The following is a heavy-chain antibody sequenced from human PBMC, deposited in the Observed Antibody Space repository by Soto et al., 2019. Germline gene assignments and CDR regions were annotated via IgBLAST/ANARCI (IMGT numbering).Heavy chain of an antibody. CDR2: IYYSGST. V-gene: IGHV4-39*01. J-gene: IGHJ4*02. CDR1: GGSISSSSYY. D-gene: IGHD3-3*01. CDR3: ASQSYDFWSGYYKGDY. Sequence: QLQLQESGPGLVKPSETLSLTCTVSGGSISSSSYYWGWIRQPPGKGLEWIGSIYYSGSTYYNPSLKSRVTKAVDTSKNQFSLKLSSVTAADTAVYYCASQSYDFWSGYYKGDYWGQGNLVTVSS.